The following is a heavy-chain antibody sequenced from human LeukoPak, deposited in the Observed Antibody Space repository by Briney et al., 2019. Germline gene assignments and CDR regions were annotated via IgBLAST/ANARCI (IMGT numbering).Heavy chain of an antibody. J-gene: IGHJ4*02. CDR1: GFTFSSYA. CDR2: ISYDGSNK. D-gene: IGHD3-10*01. V-gene: IGHV3-30*04. CDR3: AREGARWFGKLPRSDY. Sequence: GRSLRLSCAASGFTFSSYAMHWVRQAPGKGLEWVAVISYDGSNKYYADSVKGRFTVSRDNSKNTLYLQMNSLRADDTAVYYCAREGARWFGKLPRSDYGGQGTLVTVPS.